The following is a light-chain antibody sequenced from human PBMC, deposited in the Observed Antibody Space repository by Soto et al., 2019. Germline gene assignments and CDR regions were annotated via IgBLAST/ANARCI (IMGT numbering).Light chain of an antibody. CDR1: QSISSY. CDR2: AAS. Sequence: DIQMTRSPSCLCASVGDRVTITCRASQSISSYLNWYQHKPGKAPKLLIYAASSLQTGVPSRFSGLRSGTDLALTISSLQRHDFATYYCPQTDSFPREVAQGTKADI. J-gene: IGKJ1*01. CDR3: PQTDSFPRE. V-gene: IGKV1-39*01.